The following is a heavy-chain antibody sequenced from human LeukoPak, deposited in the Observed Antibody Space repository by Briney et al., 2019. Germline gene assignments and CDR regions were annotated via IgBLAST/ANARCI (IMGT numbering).Heavy chain of an antibody. CDR1: GFTVSSNS. CDR3: AKHTRGGSPRGYYYYMDV. CDR2: ISGSGGST. Sequence: GGSLRLSCKVSGFTVSSNSWSWVRQAPGKGLEWVSAISGSGGSTYYADSVKGRFTISRDNSKNTLYLQMNSLRAEDTAVYYCAKHTRGGSPRGYYYYMDVWGKGTTVTISS. J-gene: IGHJ6*03. D-gene: IGHD3-10*01. V-gene: IGHV3-23*01.